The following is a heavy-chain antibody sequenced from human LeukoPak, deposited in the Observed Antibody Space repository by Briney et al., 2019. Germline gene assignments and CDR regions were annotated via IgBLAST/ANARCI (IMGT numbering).Heavy chain of an antibody. V-gene: IGHV4-34*01. CDR2: INHSGST. CDR1: GGSFSGYY. J-gene: IGHJ6*02. Sequence: SETLSLTCAVYGGSFSGYYWSWIRQPPGKGLEWIGEINHSGSTNYNPSLKSRVTISVDTSKNQFSLKLSSVTAADTAVYYCARFPYYGDQKYYYYYYGMDVWGQGTTVTVSS. D-gene: IGHD4-17*01. CDR3: ARFPYYGDQKYYYYYYGMDV.